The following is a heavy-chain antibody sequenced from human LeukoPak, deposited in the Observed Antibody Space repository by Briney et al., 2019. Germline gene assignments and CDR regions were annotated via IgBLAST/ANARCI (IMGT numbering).Heavy chain of an antibody. D-gene: IGHD3-22*01. CDR2: IKQDGSEK. V-gene: IGHV3-7*01. CDR3: AREHFKTYYYDSSGYLVDY. Sequence: PGGSLRLSCAASGFTFSSYWMSWVRQAPGKGLEWVANIKQDGSEKYYVDSVKGRFTISRDNAKNSLYLQMNSPRAEDTAVYYCAREHFKTYYYDSSGYLVDYWGQGTLVTVSS. J-gene: IGHJ4*02. CDR1: GFTFSSYW.